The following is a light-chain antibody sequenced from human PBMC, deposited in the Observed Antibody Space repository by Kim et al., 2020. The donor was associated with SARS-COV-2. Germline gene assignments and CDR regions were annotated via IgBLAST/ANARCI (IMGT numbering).Light chain of an antibody. CDR3: QLYGT. V-gene: IGKV1-5*03. CDR1: QSVSSW. J-gene: IGKJ1*01. CDR2: KAS. Sequence: DIQMTQSPSTLSASVGDRVTITCRASQSVSSWLAWYQQKPGKAPKLLIYKASSLESGVPSRFSGSGSGTEFTLTISSLQPDDFATYYCQLYGTFGQGTKVDIK.